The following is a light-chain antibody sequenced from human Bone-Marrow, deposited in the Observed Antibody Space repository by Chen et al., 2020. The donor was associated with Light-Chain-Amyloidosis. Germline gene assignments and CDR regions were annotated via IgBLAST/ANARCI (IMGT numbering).Light chain of an antibody. V-gene: IGLV2-14*01. J-gene: IGLJ1*01. Sequence: QSALTQPASVSVSPVHSITISCTGTSRDVGGDNHVSWYQQHPDKAPKLMIYEVTNRPSWVPDRFSGSKSDNTASLTISGLQTEDEAEYFCSSYTITNTLVFGSGTRVTVL. CDR2: EVT. CDR3: SSYTITNTLV. CDR1: SRDVGGDNH.